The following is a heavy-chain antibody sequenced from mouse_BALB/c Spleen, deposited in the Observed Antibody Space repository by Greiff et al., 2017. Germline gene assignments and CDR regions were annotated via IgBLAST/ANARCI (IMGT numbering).Heavy chain of an antibody. V-gene: IGHV5-6-3*01. CDR2: INSNGGST. CDR3: ARDGGYFDY. Sequence: EGQVVESGGGLVQPGGSLKLSCAASGFTFSSYGMSWVRQTPDKRLELVATINSNGGSTYYPDSVKGRFTISRDNAKNTLYLQMSSLKSEDTAMYYCARDGGYFDYWGQGTTLTVSS. CDR1: GFTFSSYG. J-gene: IGHJ2*01.